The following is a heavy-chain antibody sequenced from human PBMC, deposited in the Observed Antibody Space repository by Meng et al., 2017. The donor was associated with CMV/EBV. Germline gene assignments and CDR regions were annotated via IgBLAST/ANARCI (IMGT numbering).Heavy chain of an antibody. D-gene: IGHD6-13*01. J-gene: IGHJ4*02. CDR1: GYTFTGSY. Sequence: ASVKVSCKASGYTFTGSYMHWVRQAAGQGLEWMGWINPNSGGTNYAQKFQGRVTMTRDKSISTAYMELSRLRSDDTAVYYCARGNLRREQQLGYWGQGTLVTVSS. CDR3: ARGNLRREQQLGY. V-gene: IGHV1-2*02. CDR2: INPNSGGT.